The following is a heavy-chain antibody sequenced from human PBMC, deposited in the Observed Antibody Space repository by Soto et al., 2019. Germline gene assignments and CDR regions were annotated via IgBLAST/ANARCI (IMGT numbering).Heavy chain of an antibody. CDR1: GYSLSSSYY. CDR3: GRHYTLVSAGMGY. D-gene: IGHD3-9*01. CDR2: IYYSGST. V-gene: IGHV4-38-2*02. Sequence: TLALTWNVSGYSLSSSYYWGWIRQPPEKGLEWIGSIYYSGSTYYNPSLNSRVTISAYTSKNQFSLKLSSVTAADTSVYYCGRHYTLVSAGMGYWGQGTLVTVSS. J-gene: IGHJ4*02.